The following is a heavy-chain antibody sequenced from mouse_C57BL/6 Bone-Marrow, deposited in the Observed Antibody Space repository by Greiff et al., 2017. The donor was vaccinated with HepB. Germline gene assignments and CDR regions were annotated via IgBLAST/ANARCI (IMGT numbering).Heavy chain of an antibody. V-gene: IGHV1-61*01. CDR1: GYTFTSYW. D-gene: IGHD2-2*01. CDR2: IYPSDSET. Sequence: QVQLQQPGAELVRPGSSVKLSCKASGYTFTSYWMDWVKQRPGQGLEWIGNIYPSDSETHYNQKFKDKATLTVDKSSSTAYMQLSSLTSEDSAVYYCARSMVTRWYFDVWGTGTTVTVSS. J-gene: IGHJ1*03. CDR3: ARSMVTRWYFDV.